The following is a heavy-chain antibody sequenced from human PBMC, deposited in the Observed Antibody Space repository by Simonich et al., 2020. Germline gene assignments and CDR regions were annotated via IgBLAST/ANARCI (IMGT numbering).Heavy chain of an antibody. D-gene: IGHD1-26*01. CDR1: GFTFSSYD. V-gene: IGHV3-13*01. Sequence: EVQLVESGGGLVQPGGSLRLSCAASGFTFSSYDRKWVGQAKGKGVEGVYSNGTAGETYYPGSVQGRFTIARENAKNSLYLQMNSLRAGDTAVYYCARGGYSGSYNWFDPWGQGTLVTVSS. CDR3: ARGGYSGSYNWFDP. CDR2: NGTAGET. J-gene: IGHJ5*02.